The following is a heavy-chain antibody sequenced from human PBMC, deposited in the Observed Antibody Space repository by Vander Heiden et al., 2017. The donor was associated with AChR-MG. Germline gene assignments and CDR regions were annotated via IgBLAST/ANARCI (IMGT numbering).Heavy chain of an antibody. CDR2: ISSSGSTI. Sequence: QVQLVESGGGLVKPGGSLRLSCAASGFPFRDYYMSWIRQAPGKGLEWVSYISSSGSTIYYADSVKGRFTISRDNAKNSLYLQMNSLRAEDTAVYYCARKYYYDSSGYYPIDYWGQGTLVTVSS. CDR3: ARKYYYDSSGYYPIDY. CDR1: GFPFRDYY. V-gene: IGHV3-11*01. J-gene: IGHJ4*02. D-gene: IGHD3-22*01.